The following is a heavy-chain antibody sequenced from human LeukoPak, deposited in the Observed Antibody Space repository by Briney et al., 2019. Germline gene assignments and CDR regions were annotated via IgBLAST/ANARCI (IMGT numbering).Heavy chain of an antibody. V-gene: IGHV4-59*01. Sequence: PSENLSLTCTVSGGSISSYYWSWIRQPPGKGLEWIGYIYYSGSTNYNPSLKSRVTISVDTSKNQFSLKLSSVTAADTAVYYCARIVRGSGWSRVDAFDIWGQGTMVTVSS. D-gene: IGHD6-19*01. CDR1: GGSISSYY. J-gene: IGHJ3*02. CDR2: IYYSGST. CDR3: ARIVRGSGWSRVDAFDI.